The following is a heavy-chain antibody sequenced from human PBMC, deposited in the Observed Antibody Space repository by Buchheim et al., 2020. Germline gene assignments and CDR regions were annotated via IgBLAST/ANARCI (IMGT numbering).Heavy chain of an antibody. CDR3: ASSSWIQLWLN. CDR1: GGSISSYY. Sequence: QVQLQESGPGLVKPSETLSLTCTVSGGSISSYYWSWIRQPPGKGLEWIGYIYYSGSTNYNPSLKSRVTISVDTSKNQFSLKLSSVTAADTAVYYCASSSWIQLWLNWGQGTL. J-gene: IGHJ4*02. CDR2: IYYSGST. D-gene: IGHD5-18*01. V-gene: IGHV4-59*01.